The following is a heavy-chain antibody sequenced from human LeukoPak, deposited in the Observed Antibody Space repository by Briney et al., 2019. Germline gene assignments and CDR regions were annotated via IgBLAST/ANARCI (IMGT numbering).Heavy chain of an antibody. CDR1: GFTVCTFA. Sequence: GGSLRLSCAASGFTVCTFAMHWVRQAPGKGREGVADISYDGRNKIHADSVRGRLTIHRDNSKNTMYLQLNSLRPEDTAVYYCAREYGDYGDAFDIDGQGTRATVS. CDR3: AREYGDYGDAFDI. J-gene: IGHJ3*02. V-gene: IGHV3-30*04. CDR2: ISYDGRNK. D-gene: IGHD4-17*01.